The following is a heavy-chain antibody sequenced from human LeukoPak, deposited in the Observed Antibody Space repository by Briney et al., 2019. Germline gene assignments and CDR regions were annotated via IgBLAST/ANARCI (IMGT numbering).Heavy chain of an antibody. Sequence: SETLSLTCSVSGDSISSGAYWGWIRQPPGKGLEWIGSIYYTGSTYYNPSLRSRVTISVDTSKNQFSLKLRSVTATDTAVYYCARLVCGGGSWPAEFDYWGQGTLVTVSS. CDR3: ARLVCGGGSWPAEFDY. CDR2: IYYTGST. CDR1: GDSISSGAY. D-gene: IGHD2-15*01. J-gene: IGHJ4*02. V-gene: IGHV4-39*01.